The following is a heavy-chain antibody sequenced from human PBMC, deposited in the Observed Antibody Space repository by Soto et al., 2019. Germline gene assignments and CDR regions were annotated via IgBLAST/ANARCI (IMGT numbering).Heavy chain of an antibody. D-gene: IGHD3-10*01. CDR1: GFTFSSYA. J-gene: IGHJ3*02. V-gene: IGHV3-30-3*01. CDR2: ISYDGSNK. Sequence: GGSLRLSCAASGFTFSSYAMHWVRQAPGKGLEWVAVISYDGSNKYYADSVKGRFTISRDNSKNTLYLQMNSLRAEDTAVYYCAREEEVVSRKEGFGAFDIWGQGTMVTVSS. CDR3: AREEEVVSRKEGFGAFDI.